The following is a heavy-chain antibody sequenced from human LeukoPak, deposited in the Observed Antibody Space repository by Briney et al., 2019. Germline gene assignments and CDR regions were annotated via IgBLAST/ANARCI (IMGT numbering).Heavy chain of an antibody. D-gene: IGHD3-10*01. Sequence: PGRSLRLSCAASGFTSSSYGMHWVRQAPGKGLEWVAVISYDGSNKYYADSVKGRFTISRDNSKNTLYLQMNSLRAEDTAVYYCAKGAPYGSGSYPDYWGQGTLVTVSS. V-gene: IGHV3-30*18. CDR2: ISYDGSNK. CDR3: AKGAPYGSGSYPDY. CDR1: GFTSSSYG. J-gene: IGHJ4*02.